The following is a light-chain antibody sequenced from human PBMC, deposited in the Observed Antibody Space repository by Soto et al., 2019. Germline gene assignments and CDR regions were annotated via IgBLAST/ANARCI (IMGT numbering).Light chain of an antibody. Sequence: QSALTQPASVSGSPGPSITISCTGTSSDVGGYNYASWYQQHPGKAPKLMIYEVSNRPSGVSNRFSGSKSGNTASLTISGLQAEDEADYYCSSDTSSSTLVFGTGTKLTVL. CDR3: SSDTSSSTLV. V-gene: IGLV2-14*01. J-gene: IGLJ1*01. CDR2: EVS. CDR1: SSDVGGYNY.